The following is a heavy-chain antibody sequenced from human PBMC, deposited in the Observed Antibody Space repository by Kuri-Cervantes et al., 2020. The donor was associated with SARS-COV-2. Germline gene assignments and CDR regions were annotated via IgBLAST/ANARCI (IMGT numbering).Heavy chain of an antibody. CDR1: GGSFRGYV. J-gene: IGHJ5*02. Sequence: SQTLSLTFAVYGGSFRGYVWTWIRQSPGKGLEWIGEINHSGRTEYNPSLESRVTISVDTSKSQFALKLSSVTAADTAVYYCARVVVDFWSGYLNWFDPWGQGTLVTVSS. D-gene: IGHD3-3*01. V-gene: IGHV4-34*01. CDR3: ARVVVDFWSGYLNWFDP. CDR2: INHSGRT.